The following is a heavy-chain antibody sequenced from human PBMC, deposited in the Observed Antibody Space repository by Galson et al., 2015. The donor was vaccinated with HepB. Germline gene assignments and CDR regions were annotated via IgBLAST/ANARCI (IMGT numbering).Heavy chain of an antibody. D-gene: IGHD2-21*01. CDR1: GFTVSSNY. J-gene: IGHJ3*02. V-gene: IGHV3-53*01. CDR2: IYSGGST. CDR3: AREERHIVVGDAFDI. Sequence: SLRLSCAASGFTVSSNYMSWVRQAPGKGLEWVSVIYSGGSTYYADSVKGRFTISRDNSKNTLYLQMNSLRAEDTAVYYCAREERHIVVGDAFDIWGQGTMVTVSS.